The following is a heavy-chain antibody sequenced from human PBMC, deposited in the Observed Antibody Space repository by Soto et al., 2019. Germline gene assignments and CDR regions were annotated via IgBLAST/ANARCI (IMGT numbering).Heavy chain of an antibody. CDR3: AKDKYYYESAADDPFDY. CDR2: ITASGADA. J-gene: IGHJ4*02. Sequence: GGSLRLSCAASGFTFSSYAVSWVRQAPGKGLEWVSSITASGADAYHADSVQGRFAISRDNSKNTLYLQMNSLRAEDTAMYYCAKDKYYYESAADDPFDYWGQGTLVTVSS. V-gene: IGHV3-23*01. D-gene: IGHD3-22*01. CDR1: GFTFSSYA.